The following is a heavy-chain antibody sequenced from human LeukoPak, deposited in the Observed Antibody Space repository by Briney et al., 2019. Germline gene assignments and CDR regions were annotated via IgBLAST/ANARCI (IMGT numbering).Heavy chain of an antibody. CDR2: IKPDSGDT. CDR1: GYTFTGYY. CDR3: VRDRPHNWSDP. V-gene: IGHV1-2*02. Sequence: ASVKVSCKASGYTFTGYYMHWVRQAPGQGLEWMGLIKPDSGDTNYAQNFRGRVTMTRDTSITTAYMELNRLTSDDTAVYYCVRDRPHNWSDPWGQGTLVTVSS. J-gene: IGHJ5*02.